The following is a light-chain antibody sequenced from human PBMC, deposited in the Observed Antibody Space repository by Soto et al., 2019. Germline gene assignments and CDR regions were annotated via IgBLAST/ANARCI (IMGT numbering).Light chain of an antibody. CDR1: SSNIGTHYD. CDR2: DNT. V-gene: IGLV1-40*01. J-gene: IGLJ1*01. CDR3: QSYDSSLSAYV. Sequence: QSVLTQPPSVSGAPGQRVTISCTGSSSNIGTHYDVHWYQQLPGKAPRLLISDNTNRPSEVPDRFSGSKSGTSASLAITGLQAEDEADYYCQSYDSSLSAYVFGTGTKVTVL.